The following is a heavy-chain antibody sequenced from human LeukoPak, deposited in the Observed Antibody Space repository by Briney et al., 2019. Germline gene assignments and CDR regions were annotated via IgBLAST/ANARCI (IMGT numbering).Heavy chain of an antibody. CDR1: GFIVSSKY. Sequence: PGGSLRLSCAASGFIVSSKYMSWVRQAPGKGLEWVSLIYSGGSTYYADSVKGRFTISRDNSKNTLYLQMNSLRAGDTAVYYCARGFNWDDMGAFHIWGQGTMVTVSS. CDR2: IYSGGST. CDR3: ARGFNWDDMGAFHI. V-gene: IGHV3-53*01. J-gene: IGHJ3*02. D-gene: IGHD1-20*01.